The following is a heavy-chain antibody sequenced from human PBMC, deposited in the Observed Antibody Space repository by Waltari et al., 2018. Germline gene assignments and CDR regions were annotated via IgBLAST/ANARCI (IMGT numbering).Heavy chain of an antibody. CDR1: GFSLSTSGMG. J-gene: IGHJ4*02. CDR2: IHWDDDN. CDR3: AHRPPGYAATWDVFYFDS. Sequence: QITLKESGPTLLTPTQTLTLTCSFSGFSLSTSGMGVAWIRQHPGKGLEWLVIIHWDDDNRFSPSLKSRITVTRDTSKNEVVLRMTNMDPVDTGTYYCAHRPPGYAATWDVFYFDSWGPGIPVTVSS. D-gene: IGHD2-2*01. V-gene: IGHV2-5*02.